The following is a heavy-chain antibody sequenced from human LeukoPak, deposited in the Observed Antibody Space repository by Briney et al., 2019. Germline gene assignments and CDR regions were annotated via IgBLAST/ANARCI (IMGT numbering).Heavy chain of an antibody. CDR1: EFTVSRNY. CDR2: IFSNGDT. J-gene: IGHJ3*02. Sequence: GGSLRLSCTASEFTVSRNYMLWVRQAPGKGLEWVSLIFSNGDTHYADSVKGRFTISRDNSKKTLFLQMSSLRAEDTAVYYCVRDSVYAFHIWGHGTKVTVSS. V-gene: IGHV3-66*03. CDR3: VRDSVYAFHI.